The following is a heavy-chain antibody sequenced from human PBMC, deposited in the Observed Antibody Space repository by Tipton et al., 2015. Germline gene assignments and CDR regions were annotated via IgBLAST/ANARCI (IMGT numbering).Heavy chain of an antibody. V-gene: IGHV3-23*01. J-gene: IGHJ4*02. CDR2: ISGSDGNT. CDR3: ARNNRRLFSIDH. Sequence: SLRLSCAASGFAFSLYDMTWVRQAPGKGLECVSSISGSDGNTYYADSVKGRLTISRDNSKNTVYLQMNSLRVDDTAIYFCARNNRRLFSIDHWGQGTLVTVSS. D-gene: IGHD2/OR15-2a*01. CDR1: GFAFSLYD.